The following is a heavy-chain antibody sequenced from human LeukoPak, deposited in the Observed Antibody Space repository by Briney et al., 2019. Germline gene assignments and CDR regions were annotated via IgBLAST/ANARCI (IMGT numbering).Heavy chain of an antibody. Sequence: PSGTLSLTCAVYGGSFSPYYWSWIRQPPGKGLEWIGEINHSGSTNYNPSLKSRVTISVDTSKNQFSLGLSSVTAADTAVYYCARGGFYCGGDCYVDYWGQGTLVTVSS. J-gene: IGHJ4*02. D-gene: IGHD2-21*02. CDR2: INHSGST. CDR1: GGSFSPYY. V-gene: IGHV4-34*01. CDR3: ARGGFYCGGDCYVDY.